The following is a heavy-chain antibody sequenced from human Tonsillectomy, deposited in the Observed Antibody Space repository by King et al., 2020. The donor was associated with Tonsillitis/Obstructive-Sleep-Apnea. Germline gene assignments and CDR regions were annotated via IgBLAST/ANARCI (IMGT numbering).Heavy chain of an antibody. V-gene: IGHV1-18*01. D-gene: IGHD3-3*01. Sequence: QLVQSGAEVKKPGASVKVSCKASGYTFTSYGITWVRQAPGQGLEWMGWINNYNGNTYYAQKLQGRVIVTTDTSTSTVYMELRSLTSDDTAVYYCARGQQFLGWLGPREYMDGWGNGTTVTVSS. CDR2: INNYNGNT. CDR1: GYTFTSYG. J-gene: IGHJ6*03. CDR3: ARGQQFLGWLGPREYMDG.